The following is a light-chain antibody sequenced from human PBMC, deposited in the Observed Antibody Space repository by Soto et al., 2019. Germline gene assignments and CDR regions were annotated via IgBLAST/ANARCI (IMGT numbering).Light chain of an antibody. Sequence: HSVLTQPPSASGTPGQRVTISCSGTSSNIGSGFVYWYQHLPGTTPKLLIATNNERPSGVPDRFSASKSGTSASLAISGLRSEDEADYYCAAWDESLSGHVLRSGT. J-gene: IGLJ1*01. CDR2: TNN. V-gene: IGLV1-47*02. CDR1: SSNIGSGF. CDR3: AAWDESLSGHV.